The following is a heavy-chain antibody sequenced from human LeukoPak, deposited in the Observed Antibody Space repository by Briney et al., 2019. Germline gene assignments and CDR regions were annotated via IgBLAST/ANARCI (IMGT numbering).Heavy chain of an antibody. V-gene: IGHV3-48*04. CDR3: AKEAPGYYFDY. J-gene: IGHJ4*02. CDR2: IRSSGTTF. Sequence: GGSLRLSCVASGFTFNIYSMNWVRQTPGKGLEWVSYIRSSGTTFYYADSVKGRFTISRDNAKNSLYLQMNSLRAEDTAVYYCAKEAPGYYFDYWGQGTLVTVSP. CDR1: GFTFNIYS.